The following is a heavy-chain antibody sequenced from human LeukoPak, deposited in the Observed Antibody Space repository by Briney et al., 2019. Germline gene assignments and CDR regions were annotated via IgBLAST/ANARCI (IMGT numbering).Heavy chain of an antibody. Sequence: SVKVSCKASGGTFSSYAISWVRQAPGQGLEWMGGIIPIFGTANYAQKFQGRVTITTDESTSTAYMELSSLRSEDTAVYYCAGGALRSGGFNWFDPWGQGTLVTVSS. D-gene: IGHD3-10*01. CDR3: AGGALRSGGFNWFDP. J-gene: IGHJ5*02. CDR1: GGTFSSYA. V-gene: IGHV1-69*05. CDR2: IIPIFGTA.